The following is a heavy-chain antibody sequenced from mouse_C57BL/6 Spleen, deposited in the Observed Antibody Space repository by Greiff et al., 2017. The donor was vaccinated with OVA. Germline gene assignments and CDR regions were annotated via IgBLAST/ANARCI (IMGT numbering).Heavy chain of an antibody. CDR2: ISYDGSN. Sequence: VQLKESGPGLVKPSQSLSLTCSVTGYSITSGYYWNWIRQFPGNKLEWMGYISYDGSNNYNPSLKNRISITRDTSKNQFFLKLNSVTTEDTATYYCARDYEDYFDYWGQGTTLTVSS. CDR3: ARDYEDYFDY. D-gene: IGHD2-3*01. J-gene: IGHJ2*01. CDR1: GYSITSGYY. V-gene: IGHV3-6*01.